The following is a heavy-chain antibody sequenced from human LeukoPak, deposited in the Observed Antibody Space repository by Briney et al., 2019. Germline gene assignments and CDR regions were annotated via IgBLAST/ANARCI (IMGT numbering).Heavy chain of an antibody. CDR2: IIPIFGTA. CDR3: ARVGSGSYYY. V-gene: IGHV1-69*13. Sequence: SVKVSCKASGYTFTSYGISWVRQAPGQGLEWMGGIIPIFGTANYAQKFQGRVTITADESTSTAYMELSSLRSEDTAVYYCARVGSGSYYYWGQGTLVTVSS. J-gene: IGHJ4*02. D-gene: IGHD1-26*01. CDR1: GYTFTSYG.